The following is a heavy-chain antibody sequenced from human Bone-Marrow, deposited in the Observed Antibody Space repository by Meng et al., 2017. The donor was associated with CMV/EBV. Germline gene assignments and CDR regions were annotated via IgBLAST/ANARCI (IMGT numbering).Heavy chain of an antibody. V-gene: IGHV3-7*03. Sequence: GGSLRLSCAASGFTFSNYWMSWVRQAPGKGLEWVANIKQDGSEKYYVDSVKGRFTTSRDNAKNSLYLQMNSLRAEDTAVYYCAKALGLTGDAFDIWGQGTMVTVSS. J-gene: IGHJ3*02. D-gene: IGHD1-14*01. CDR2: IKQDGSEK. CDR3: AKALGLTGDAFDI. CDR1: GFTFSNYW.